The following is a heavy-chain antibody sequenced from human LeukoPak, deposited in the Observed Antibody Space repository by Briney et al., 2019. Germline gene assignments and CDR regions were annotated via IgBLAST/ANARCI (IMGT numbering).Heavy chain of an antibody. CDR3: ARDPSTGWFSSWFDP. V-gene: IGHV4-38-2*01. D-gene: IGHD6-19*01. Sequence: PSETLSLTCAGSDYSISSGFYWGWIRQPPGKGLEWIGSISYSGDTYYNPSLKSRLTMSLDMSKKQFSLKLSSATAADTAVYYCARDPSTGWFSSWFDPWGQGTLVTVSS. CDR2: ISYSGDT. J-gene: IGHJ5*02. CDR1: DYSISSGFY.